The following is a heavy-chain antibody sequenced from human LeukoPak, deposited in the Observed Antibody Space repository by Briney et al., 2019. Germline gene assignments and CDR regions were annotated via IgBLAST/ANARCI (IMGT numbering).Heavy chain of an antibody. Sequence: SETLSLTCAVYGGSFSGYYWSWIRQPPGKGLEWIGEINHSGSTKYNPSLKSRVTIPVDTSKNQFSLKLSSVTAADTAVYYCARDAAPRPNGWFDPWGQGTLVTVSS. CDR2: INHSGST. D-gene: IGHD6-13*01. J-gene: IGHJ5*02. V-gene: IGHV4-34*01. CDR1: GGSFSGYY. CDR3: ARDAAPRPNGWFDP.